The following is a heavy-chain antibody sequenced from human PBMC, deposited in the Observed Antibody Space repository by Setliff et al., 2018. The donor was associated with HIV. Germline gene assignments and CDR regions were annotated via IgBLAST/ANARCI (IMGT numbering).Heavy chain of an antibody. CDR1: GFTFRLYG. D-gene: IGHD2-2*01. CDR3: AKFRYAIKSTYYFDS. Sequence: PGGSLRLSCAASGFTFRLYGMHWVRRAPGKGLEWVASIEFDGKNEYYAESVKGRFTISRDSSKSTVYLQMNSVTPEDSAMYYCAKFRYAIKSTYYFDSWGQGTLVTVSS. V-gene: IGHV3-30*02. J-gene: IGHJ4*02. CDR2: IEFDGKNE.